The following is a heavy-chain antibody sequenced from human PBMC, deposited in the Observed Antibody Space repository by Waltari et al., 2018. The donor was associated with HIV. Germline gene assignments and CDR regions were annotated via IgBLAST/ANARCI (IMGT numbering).Heavy chain of an antibody. D-gene: IGHD3-10*01. J-gene: IGHJ2*01. CDR2: IYCGGRT. CDR3: ARHSGPFFHYFDV. CDR1: GVPLTTSKCY. V-gene: IGHV4-39*01. Sequence: QLRESGPGLVKPSETLSITCSVSGVPLTTSKCYWAWVRQTPGKGLGWMGTIYCGGRTYNTPSIKSRLNISIDTSKNRLSLNVASVTAADTAVYHCARHSGPFFHYFDVWGRGALVTVSS.